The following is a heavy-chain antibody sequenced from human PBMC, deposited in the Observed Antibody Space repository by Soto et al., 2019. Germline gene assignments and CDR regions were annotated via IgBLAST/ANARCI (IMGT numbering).Heavy chain of an antibody. CDR1: GFIFTNYR. CDR3: ARCSGWYGDAFDI. J-gene: IGHJ3*02. D-gene: IGHD6-19*01. V-gene: IGHV3-48*03. Sequence: GGSLRLSCAASGFIFTNYRLNWVRQSPGKGLEWVSYISTTGTTTHYADSVKGRFTISRDNARNSLYLQMNSLRAEDTAVYYCARCSGWYGDAFDIWGRGTMVTVSS. CDR2: ISTTGTTT.